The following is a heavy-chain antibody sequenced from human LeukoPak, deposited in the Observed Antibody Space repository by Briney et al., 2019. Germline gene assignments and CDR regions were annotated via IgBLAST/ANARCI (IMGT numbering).Heavy chain of an antibody. CDR1: GGSFSGYY. V-gene: IGHV4-34*01. CDR2: INHSGST. CDR3: ARGKIVVVPAARWIRWFDP. Sequence: SETLSLTCAVYGGSFSGYYWSWIRQPPGKGLKWIGEINHSGSTNYNPSLKSRVTISVDTSKNQFSLKLSSVTAADTAVYYCARGKIVVVPAARWIRWFDPWGQGTLVTVSS. D-gene: IGHD2-2*01. J-gene: IGHJ5*02.